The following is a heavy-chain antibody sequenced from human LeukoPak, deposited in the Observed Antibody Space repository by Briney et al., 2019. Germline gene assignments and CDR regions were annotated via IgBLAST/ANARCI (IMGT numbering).Heavy chain of an antibody. Sequence: PGGSLRLSCAAFGFTFSNYPMNWVRQAPGKGLEWVSNVRPGDSARSYAVSVRGRFTISRDDAKNSLYLQMNSLRDEDTAVYYCATDSHYAFDFWGLGTLVTVSS. D-gene: IGHD4-17*01. CDR3: ATDSHYAFDF. J-gene: IGHJ4*02. CDR2: VRPGDSAR. V-gene: IGHV3-48*02. CDR1: GFTFSNYP.